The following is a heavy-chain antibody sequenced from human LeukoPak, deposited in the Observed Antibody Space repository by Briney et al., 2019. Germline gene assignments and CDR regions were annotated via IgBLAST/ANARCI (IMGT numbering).Heavy chain of an antibody. J-gene: IGHJ6*02. Sequence: SETLSLTCTVSGGSISSGGYYWSWIRQHPGKGLEWIGYIYYSGSTYYNPSLKSRVTISVDTSKNQFSLKLSSVTAADTAVYYCAGTYSSSSIFYYYGMDVWGQGTTVTVSS. CDR1: GGSISSGGYY. CDR3: AGTYSSSSIFYYYGMDV. V-gene: IGHV4-31*03. D-gene: IGHD6-6*01. CDR2: IYYSGST.